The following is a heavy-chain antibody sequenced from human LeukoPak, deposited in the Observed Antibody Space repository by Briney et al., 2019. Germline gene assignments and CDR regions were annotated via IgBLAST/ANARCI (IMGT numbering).Heavy chain of an antibody. J-gene: IGHJ2*01. CDR3: AQNSWSIYWYFDL. D-gene: IGHD1/OR15-1a*01. V-gene: IGHV4-61*09. CDR2: ISTSGST. Sequence: PSETLSLTCLVSGVSINTGSYSWNWIRQPAGKGLEWIGQISTSGSTNYNPSLKRRVTISVDRSKKQFSLKLRSVTAADTAVYYCAQNSWSIYWYFDLWGPGTPVTVSS. CDR1: GVSINTGSYS.